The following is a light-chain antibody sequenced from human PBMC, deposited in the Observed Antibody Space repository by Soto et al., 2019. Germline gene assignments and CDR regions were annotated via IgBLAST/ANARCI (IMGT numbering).Light chain of an antibody. CDR1: QSVHTY. Sequence: ETVFTQSPATPSLSPGERATLSCRASQSVHTYLAWYQQKSGQAPRLLIYDASNRATCIPARFSGSGSGTDFALTISSREPEDCAVYYGQQRSNWPPYTFGQGTKLEIK. J-gene: IGKJ2*01. V-gene: IGKV3-11*01. CDR2: DAS. CDR3: QQRSNWPPYT.